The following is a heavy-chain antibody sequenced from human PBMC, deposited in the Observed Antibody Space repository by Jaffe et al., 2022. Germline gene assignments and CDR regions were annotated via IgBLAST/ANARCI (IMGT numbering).Heavy chain of an antibody. CDR3: ARLFTGYSSSWHEDSDY. V-gene: IGHV4-4*02. J-gene: IGHJ4*02. CDR2: IYHSGST. D-gene: IGHD6-13*01. CDR1: GGSISSSNW. Sequence: QVQLQESGPGLVKPSGTLSLTCAVSGGSISSSNWWSWIRQPPGKGLEWIGEIYHSGSTNYNPSLKSRVTISVDKSKNQFSLKLSSVTAADTAVYYCARLFTGYSSSWHEDSDYWGQGTLVTVSS.